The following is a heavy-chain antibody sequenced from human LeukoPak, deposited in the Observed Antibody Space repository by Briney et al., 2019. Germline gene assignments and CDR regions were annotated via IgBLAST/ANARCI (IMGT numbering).Heavy chain of an antibody. CDR1: GFTFSSYA. D-gene: IGHD6-25*01. CDR3: ARDGSSGLRDYYYGMDV. CDR2: ISYDGSNK. Sequence: PGRSLRLSCAASGFTFSSYAMHWVRQAPGKGLEWVAVISYDGSNKYYADSVKGRFTISRDNSKNTLYLQMNSLRAEDTAVYYCARDGSSGLRDYYYGMDVWGQGTTVTVSS. V-gene: IGHV3-30-3*01. J-gene: IGHJ6*02.